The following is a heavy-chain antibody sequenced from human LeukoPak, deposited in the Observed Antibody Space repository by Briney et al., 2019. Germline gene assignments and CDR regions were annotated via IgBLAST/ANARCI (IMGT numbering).Heavy chain of an antibody. CDR3: ARGKFNCGGDCYAFDI. D-gene: IGHD2-21*01. V-gene: IGHV1-2*02. J-gene: IGHJ3*02. Sequence: ASVKVSCKASGYTFTGYYMHWVRQAPGQGLEWMGWINPNSGGTNYAQKFQGRVTITRNTSISTAYMELSSLRSEDTAVYYCARGKFNCGGDCYAFDIWGQGTMVTVSS. CDR2: INPNSGGT. CDR1: GYTFTGYY.